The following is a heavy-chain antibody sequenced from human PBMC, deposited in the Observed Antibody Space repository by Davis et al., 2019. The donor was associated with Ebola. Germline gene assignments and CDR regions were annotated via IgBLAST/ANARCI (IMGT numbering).Heavy chain of an antibody. CDR2: TYSDGSS. J-gene: IGHJ4*02. V-gene: IGHV3-53*01. CDR3: ARGPDYGDY. D-gene: IGHD4-17*01. CDR1: GFIVSSSY. Sequence: GESLKIACAASGFIVSSSYMTWVRQAPGEGLECVSVTYSDGSSYYTDSVEGRFTVSRDNSKNTLLLQMNSLRAEDTAMYYCARGPDYGDYWGQGTLVTVSS.